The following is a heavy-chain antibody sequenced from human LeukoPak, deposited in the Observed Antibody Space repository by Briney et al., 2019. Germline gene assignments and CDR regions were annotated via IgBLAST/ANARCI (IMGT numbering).Heavy chain of an antibody. CDR2: IIPIFGTA. V-gene: IGHV1-69*13. CDR1: GGTFRSYG. CDR3: ARGSEGELRYFDWLFYY. D-gene: IGHD3-9*01. J-gene: IGHJ4*02. Sequence: SVTVSCKASGGTFRSYGISWVRQAPGQGLEWMGGIIPIFGTANYAEKFQGRVTITADESTSTAYMELSSLRSEDTAVYYCARGSEGELRYFDWLFYYWGQGSLVTVSS.